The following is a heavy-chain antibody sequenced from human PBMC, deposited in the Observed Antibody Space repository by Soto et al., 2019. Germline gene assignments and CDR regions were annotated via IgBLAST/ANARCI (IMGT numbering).Heavy chain of an antibody. V-gene: IGHV3-53*01. CDR1: GFTVSSNY. CDR2: IYSGGST. D-gene: IGHD2-2*01. J-gene: IGHJ6*02. Sequence: PGGSLRLSCAASGFTVSSNYMSWVRQAPGKGLEWVSVIYSGGSTYCADSVKGRFTISRDNSKNTLYLQMNSLRAEDTAVYYCARRLVVPAAMGYYYYGMDVWGQGTTVTVSS. CDR3: ARRLVVPAAMGYYYYGMDV.